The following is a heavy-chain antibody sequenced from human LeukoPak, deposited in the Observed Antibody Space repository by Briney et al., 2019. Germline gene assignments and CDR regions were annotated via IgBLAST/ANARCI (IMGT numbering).Heavy chain of an antibody. CDR1: GSTFSGSW. Sequence: LPGGSLRLSCAASGSTFSGSWMSWVRQAPGKGLEWVSAISGSGGSTYYADSVKGRFTISRDNSKNTLYLQMNSLRAEDTAVYYCAKARDSSGYYHDAFDIWGQGTMVTVSS. V-gene: IGHV3-23*01. J-gene: IGHJ3*02. CDR2: ISGSGGST. CDR3: AKARDSSGYYHDAFDI. D-gene: IGHD3-22*01.